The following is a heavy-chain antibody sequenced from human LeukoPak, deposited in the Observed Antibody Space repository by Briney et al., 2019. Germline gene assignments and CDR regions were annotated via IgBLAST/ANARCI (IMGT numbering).Heavy chain of an antibody. J-gene: IGHJ4*02. CDR2: IYYSGST. V-gene: IGHV4-30-4*08. CDR3: ARVGLSKPTSWSPYFDY. Sequence: SETLSLTCTVSGGSISSGDYYWSWIRQPPGKGLEWSAYIYYSGSTYYNPSLKSRVTISVDTSKNQFSLKLSSVTAADTAVYYCARVGLSKPTSWSPYFDYWGQGTLVTVSS. CDR1: GGSISSGDYY. D-gene: IGHD3-3*01.